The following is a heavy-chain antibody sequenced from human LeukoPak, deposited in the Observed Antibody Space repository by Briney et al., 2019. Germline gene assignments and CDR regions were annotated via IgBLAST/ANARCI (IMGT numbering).Heavy chain of an antibody. J-gene: IGHJ4*02. CDR1: GFTVSSNY. Sequence: GSLRLSCAASGFTVSSNYMSWVRQPPGKGLEWIGEIYHSGSTNYNPSLKSRVTISVDKSKNQFSLKLSSVTAADTAVYYCARTAGRNAGVDYWGQGTLVTVSS. CDR2: IYHSGST. CDR3: ARTAGRNAGVDY. D-gene: IGHD6-13*01. V-gene: IGHV4-4*02.